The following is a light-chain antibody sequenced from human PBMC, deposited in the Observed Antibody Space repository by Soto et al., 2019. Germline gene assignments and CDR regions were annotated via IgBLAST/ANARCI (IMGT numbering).Light chain of an antibody. J-gene: IGKJ2*01. CDR1: QSVSSNY. Sequence: EIVLTQSPDTLSLSPGEGAALSCRASQSVSSNYLAWYQQTPGQAPRLLIYAASNRAAGIPDRFTGSGSGTDFTLTISRLEPGDFGVYYGQEYGSSPATFGQWTKLEVK. CDR2: AAS. CDR3: QEYGSSPAT. V-gene: IGKV3-20*01.